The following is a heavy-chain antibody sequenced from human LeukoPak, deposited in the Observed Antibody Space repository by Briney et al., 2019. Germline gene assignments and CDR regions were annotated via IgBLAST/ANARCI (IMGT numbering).Heavy chain of an antibody. CDR3: PRGEGTLAGRRWPYQYYYYTDV. CDR1: GGSISSSSCY. V-gene: IGHV4-39*07. J-gene: IGHJ6*03. CDR2: IYYSGST. Sequence: PSEILSLTCTVSGGSISSSSCYWGWIRQPPGKGLEWIGSIYYSGSTNYNPSLKSRVTISIHTSNNQFSLKLSSVTAADTAVYYCPRGEGTLAGRRWPYQYYYYTDVWGKGTTVTVSS. D-gene: IGHD6-13*01.